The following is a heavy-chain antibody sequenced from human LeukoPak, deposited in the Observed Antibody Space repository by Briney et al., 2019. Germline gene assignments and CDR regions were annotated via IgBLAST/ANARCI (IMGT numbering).Heavy chain of an antibody. CDR2: INPNSGGT. CDR3: ARDKAVVAATFWFDP. J-gene: IGHJ5*02. D-gene: IGHD2-15*01. V-gene: IGHV1-2*06. Sequence: ASVKVSCKASGYTFTCYYMHWVRQAPGQGLELMGRINPNSGGTNYAQKFQGRVTMTRDTSISTAYMELSRLRSDDTAVYYCARDKAVVAATFWFDPWGQGTLVTVSS. CDR1: GYTFTCYY.